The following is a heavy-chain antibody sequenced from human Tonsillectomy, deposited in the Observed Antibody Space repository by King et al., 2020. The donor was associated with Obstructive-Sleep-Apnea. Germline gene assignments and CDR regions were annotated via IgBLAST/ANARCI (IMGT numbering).Heavy chain of an antibody. Sequence: QLVQSGGALVQPGGSLRLSCAASGFIASDNYMSWVRQAPGKGLEWVSVIYSGFSTSYADSVKGRFTISRDKSKNTVFLQMNSLRGEDTAVYYCARGWEPHSFDYWGQGTLATVSS. D-gene: IGHD1-26*01. J-gene: IGHJ4*02. CDR3: ARGWEPHSFDY. CDR2: IYSGFST. V-gene: IGHV3-66*01. CDR1: GFIASDNY.